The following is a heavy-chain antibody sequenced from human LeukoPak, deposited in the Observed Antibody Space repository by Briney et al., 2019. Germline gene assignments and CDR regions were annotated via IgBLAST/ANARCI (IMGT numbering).Heavy chain of an antibody. J-gene: IGHJ6*02. D-gene: IGHD2-15*01. CDR1: GYNFANYW. CDR2: IYSGDSDT. Sequence: GESLKISCKGSGYNFANYWIAWVRQMPGKGLEWMGIIYSGDSDTRYSPSFQGQVTISADKSISTAYLQWSSLEASDTAMYYCARPLYSRTAYYHYGVDVWGQGTTVTVSS. V-gene: IGHV5-51*01. CDR3: ARPLYSRTAYYHYGVDV.